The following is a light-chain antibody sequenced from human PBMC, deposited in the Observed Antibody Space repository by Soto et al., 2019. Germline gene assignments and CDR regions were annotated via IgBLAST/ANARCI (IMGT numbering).Light chain of an antibody. J-gene: IGKJ4*01. CDR1: QGIRND. CDR2: SAS. V-gene: IGKV1-17*01. CDR3: LQHFMYPLT. Sequence: DIQMTQSPSSLSASVGDRVTITCRASQGIRNDLGWYQQKPGMAPKRLIYSASTLQGGVPSRFSRRASGTEFTHTISSPQPEDFATYYCLQHFMYPLTFGGGTKVEIK.